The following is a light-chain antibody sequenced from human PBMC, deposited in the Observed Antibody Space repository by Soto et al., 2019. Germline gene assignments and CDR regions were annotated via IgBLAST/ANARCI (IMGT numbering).Light chain of an antibody. CDR1: QSISSW. V-gene: IGKV1-5*03. Sequence: DIQMTQSPSTLSASVGDRVTITCRASQSISSWLAWYQQKPGKAPKLLIYKASGLEVGVPSRFSGSGSGTEFTLTISSLQPDDFATYYCQQYDSYSLWTFGQGTKVDIK. CDR3: QQYDSYSLWT. J-gene: IGKJ1*01. CDR2: KAS.